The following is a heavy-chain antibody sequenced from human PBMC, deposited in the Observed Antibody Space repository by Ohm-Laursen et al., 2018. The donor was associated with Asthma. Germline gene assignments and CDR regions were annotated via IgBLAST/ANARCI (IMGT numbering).Heavy chain of an antibody. Sequence: TLSLTCTVSGGSITTGGHYWAWIRQHPGKGLEWIAYMYYSGSTRYNPSLRSRIIMSADTSKNKFSLKLTSVTAADTAVYYCARLPQTEGNWFDPWGQGTLVTVSS. CDR3: ARLPQTEGNWFDP. CDR1: GGSITTGGHY. J-gene: IGHJ5*02. CDR2: MYYSGST. V-gene: IGHV4-31*03.